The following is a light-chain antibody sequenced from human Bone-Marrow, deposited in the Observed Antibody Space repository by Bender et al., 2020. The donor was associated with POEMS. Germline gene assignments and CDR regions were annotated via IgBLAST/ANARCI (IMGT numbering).Light chain of an antibody. V-gene: IGLV3-21*02. Sequence: SYELTQPPSVSVAPGQTAIITCGGNHIGGKSVHWYQQKPGQAPVLVVYDDSDRPSGTPERFSGSNSENTATLTISGVEAGDEADYYCQVWDSGNDDEVFGGGTKLTVL. CDR1: HIGGKS. J-gene: IGLJ3*02. CDR2: DDS. CDR3: QVWDSGNDDEV.